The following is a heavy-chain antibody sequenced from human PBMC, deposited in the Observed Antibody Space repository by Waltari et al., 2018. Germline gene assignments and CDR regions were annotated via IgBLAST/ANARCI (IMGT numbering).Heavy chain of an antibody. V-gene: IGHV3-9*01. Sequence: EVQLVESGGGLVQPGRSLRLSCAASGFTFDDYAMHWVRQAPGKGLEWVSGISWNSGSIGYADSVKGRFTISRDNAKNSLYLQMNSLRAEDTALYYCAKVSVDTAMTSYYFDYWGQGTLVTVSS. CDR1: GFTFDDYA. D-gene: IGHD5-18*01. CDR3: AKVSVDTAMTSYYFDY. J-gene: IGHJ4*02. CDR2: ISWNSGSI.